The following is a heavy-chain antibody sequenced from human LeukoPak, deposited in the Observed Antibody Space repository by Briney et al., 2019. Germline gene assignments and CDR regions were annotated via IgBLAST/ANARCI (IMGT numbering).Heavy chain of an antibody. CDR2: IYSGGST. V-gene: IGHV3-66*01. J-gene: IGHJ4*02. Sequence: GGSLLLSCASSGFTFSSNYMGWVRQPPGKGREWVSVIYSGGSTYYADSVKGRFTISRGNSKNTLYLQMNTLRAEDTAVYYCARVDFGDYGFDYWGQGTPVTVSS. CDR1: GFTFSSNY. CDR3: ARVDFGDYGFDY. D-gene: IGHD4-17*01.